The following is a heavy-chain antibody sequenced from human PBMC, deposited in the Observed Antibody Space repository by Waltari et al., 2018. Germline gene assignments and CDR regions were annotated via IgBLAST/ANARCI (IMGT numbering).Heavy chain of an antibody. CDR3: AHRQATMVQGVIEWWFDP. CDR1: GFSLSTSGVG. V-gene: IGHV2-5*01. CDR2: IYWNDDK. J-gene: IGHJ5*02. Sequence: QITLKESGPTLVKPTQTLTLTCTFSGFSLSTSGVGVGWIRQPPGKALEWLALIYWNDDKRYSPSLKSRLTITKDTSKNQVVLTMTNMDPVDTATYYCAHRQATMVQGVIEWWFDPWGQGTLVTVSS. D-gene: IGHD3-10*01.